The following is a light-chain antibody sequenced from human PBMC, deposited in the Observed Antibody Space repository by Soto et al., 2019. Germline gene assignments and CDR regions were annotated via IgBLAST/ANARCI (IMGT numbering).Light chain of an antibody. CDR2: TAS. J-gene: IGKJ3*01. Sequence: IQMTQSPSSVSASVGDRVTITCRASQGINSWLAWYQQKPGTAPKLLIYTASRLQSGVPSRFSGGGSGTNFTLTINSLQPEDFATYFCQQANSFPVTFGPGTKVDIK. V-gene: IGKV1-12*01. CDR1: QGINSW. CDR3: QQANSFPVT.